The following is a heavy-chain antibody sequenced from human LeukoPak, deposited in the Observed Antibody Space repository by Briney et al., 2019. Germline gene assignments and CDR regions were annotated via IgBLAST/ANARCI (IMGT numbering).Heavy chain of an antibody. V-gene: IGHV1-2*02. CDR1: GYTFTGYY. CDR3: ARDFEYCSSTSCSDAFDI. D-gene: IGHD2-2*01. J-gene: IGHJ3*02. CDR2: INPNSGGT. Sequence: ASVKVSCKASGYTFTGYYMHWVRQAPGQGLEWMGWINPNSGGTNYAQKFQGRVTMTRDTSISTAHMELSRLRSDDTAVYYCARDFEYCSSTSCSDAFDIWGQGTMVTVSS.